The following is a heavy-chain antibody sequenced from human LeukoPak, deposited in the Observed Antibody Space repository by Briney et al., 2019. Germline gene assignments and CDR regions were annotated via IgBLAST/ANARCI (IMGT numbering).Heavy chain of an antibody. J-gene: IGHJ4*02. CDR2: INHSGST. D-gene: IGHD3-9*01. V-gene: IGHV4-34*01. CDR3: ASSRVTQLRYFDWLQQITSV. CDR1: GFTFSFYA. Sequence: KPGGSLRLSCAASGFTFSFYAMSWVRQPPGKGLEWIGEINHSGSTNYNPSLKSRVTISVDTSKNQFSLKLSSVTAADTAVYYCASSRVTQLRYFDWLQQITSVWGQGTLVTVSS.